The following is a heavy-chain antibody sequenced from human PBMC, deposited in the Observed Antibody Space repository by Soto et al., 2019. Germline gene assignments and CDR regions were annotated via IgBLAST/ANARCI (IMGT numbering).Heavy chain of an antibody. CDR2: IHAGDGNT. CDR1: GYTFSNYV. Sequence: ASVKVSCKASGYTFSNYVLHWVRQAPGQSLEWMGWIHAGDGNTKYSQSFQGRIIITTDTSADTVYMELSSLTSEDTAAYYCAKDLGWIAALDFWGQGTLVTVSS. V-gene: IGHV1-3*01. CDR3: AKDLGWIAALDF. J-gene: IGHJ4*02. D-gene: IGHD2-21*01.